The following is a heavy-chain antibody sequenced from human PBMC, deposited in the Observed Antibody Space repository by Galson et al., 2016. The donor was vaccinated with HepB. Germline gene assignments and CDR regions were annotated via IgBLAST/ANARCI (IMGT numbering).Heavy chain of an antibody. Sequence: QSGAEVKKPGESLRISCQASGYSFTTYWISWVRQMPGGGLAWMGRIDPRGSHSNYNPSFEGHVTISVDNSINAAFLQWSSVKASDSAMYFCARGYCTTTNCYWNFDYWGQGTLVTVSS. CDR1: GYSFTTYW. V-gene: IGHV5-10-1*01. CDR2: IDPRGSHS. CDR3: ARGYCTTTNCYWNFDY. D-gene: IGHD2-2*01. J-gene: IGHJ4*02.